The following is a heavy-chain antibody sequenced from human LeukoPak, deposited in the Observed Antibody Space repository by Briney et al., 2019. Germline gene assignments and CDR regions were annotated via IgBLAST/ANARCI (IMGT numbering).Heavy chain of an antibody. J-gene: IGHJ4*02. CDR3: ANSYDGKIVPFDN. Sequence: SETLSLTCTVPDGSISNSYWNWVRQPPGKGLEWIGYIYSSGSTNYNPSFKSRVTLSVDPSKNQFSLKLNSVIASDTAVYYCANSYDGKIVPFDNWGQGTLVTVSS. CDR1: DGSISNSY. D-gene: IGHD4-23*01. V-gene: IGHV4-4*09. CDR2: IYSSGST.